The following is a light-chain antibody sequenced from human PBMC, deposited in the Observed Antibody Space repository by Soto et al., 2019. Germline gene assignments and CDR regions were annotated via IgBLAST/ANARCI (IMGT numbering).Light chain of an antibody. CDR3: QQYASATLT. CDR2: CAS. Sequence: IGLTHSAATLSVSPGERATLPCRASQGVXSNLGWYQRKPGQAPRLLXACASTMATGSPARLSGSGSGTDFTLTISRLDPEDFAVYFCQQYASATLTFGQGTKVDIK. V-gene: IGKV3-15*01. CDR1: QGVXSN. J-gene: IGKJ1*01.